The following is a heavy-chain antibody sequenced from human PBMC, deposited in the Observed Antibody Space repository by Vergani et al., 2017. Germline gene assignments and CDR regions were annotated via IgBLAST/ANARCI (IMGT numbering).Heavy chain of an antibody. CDR2: VYTSGMT. J-gene: IGHJ6*02. CDR3: ARELSYYYGSGSDDYNPYYYEGMDV. V-gene: IGHV4-61*02. CDR1: GDSINTGAYY. Sequence: QVQLQESGPRLVRPSQTLSLTCTVSGDSINTGAYYWSWIRQPAGKGLEWIGRVYTSGMTNYNPSLKSRVTILVDRSKSQLSLKLTSVTAGDTAVYFCARELSYYYGSGSDDYNPYYYEGMDVWAPGPTVTVSS. D-gene: IGHD3-10*01.